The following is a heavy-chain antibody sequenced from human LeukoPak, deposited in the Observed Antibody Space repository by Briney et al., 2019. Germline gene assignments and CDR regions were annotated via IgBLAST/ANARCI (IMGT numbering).Heavy chain of an antibody. Sequence: PSETLSLTCTVSGASISSYCWSWIRQPPGKGLEWIGYIFYSGSTNYNPSLKSRVTISVDTSKNQFSLKLSSMTAADTAVYYCASGPYPAAGTDHQFDYWGQGTLVTVSS. V-gene: IGHV4-59*01. J-gene: IGHJ4*02. CDR2: IFYSGST. D-gene: IGHD6-13*01. CDR3: ASGPYPAAGTDHQFDY. CDR1: GASISSYC.